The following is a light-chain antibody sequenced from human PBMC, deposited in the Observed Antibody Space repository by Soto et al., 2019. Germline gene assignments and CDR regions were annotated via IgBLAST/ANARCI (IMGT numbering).Light chain of an antibody. J-gene: IGKJ2*01. V-gene: IGKV1-39*01. CDR1: QIIGSY. CDR2: GAS. Sequence: DIQLTQSPSSLSASIGDRVTITCRASQIIGSYLSWYQHKQGKAPKLLIFGASYFKGGVSSRFSGSGSGKDFTITITSLDPEDFATYSCQQSYSTLMYTFGQGTKLEIK. CDR3: QQSYSTLMYT.